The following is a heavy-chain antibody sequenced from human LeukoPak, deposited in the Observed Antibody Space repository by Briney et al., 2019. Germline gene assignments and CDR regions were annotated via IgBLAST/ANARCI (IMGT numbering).Heavy chain of an antibody. Sequence: PSETLSLTCTVSGGSISSGSYYWSWIRQPPGKGLEWIGYIYYSGSTNYNPSLKSRVTISVDTSKNQFSLKLSSVTAADTAVYYCARASLGGWYSVVWGKGTTVTVSS. CDR3: ARASLGGWYSVV. D-gene: IGHD6-19*01. V-gene: IGHV4-61*01. CDR1: GGSISSGSYY. J-gene: IGHJ6*04. CDR2: IYYSGST.